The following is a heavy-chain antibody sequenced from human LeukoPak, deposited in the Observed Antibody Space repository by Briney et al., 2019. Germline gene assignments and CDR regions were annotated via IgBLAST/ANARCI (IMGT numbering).Heavy chain of an antibody. D-gene: IGHD6-25*01. V-gene: IGHV1-58*01. CDR1: GFTFTSSA. J-gene: IGHJ6*02. CDR3: AADLGGSYYGMDV. Sequence: GTSVKVSYKASGFTFTSSAVQWVRQARGQRLEWIGWIVVGSGNTNYAQKFQERVTITRDMSTSTAYMELSSLRSEDTAVYYCAADLGGSYYGMDVWGQGTTVTVSS. CDR2: IVVGSGNT.